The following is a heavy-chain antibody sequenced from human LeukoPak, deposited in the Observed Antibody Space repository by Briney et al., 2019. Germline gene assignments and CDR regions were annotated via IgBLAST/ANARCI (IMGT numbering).Heavy chain of an antibody. CDR2: IWYDGSNK. D-gene: IGHD2-15*01. CDR3: ARAWGCSGGSCYSVHAFDI. CDR1: GFTFSSYG. V-gene: IGHV3-33*08. Sequence: PPGGSLRLSCAASGFTFSSYGMHWVRQAPGKGLEWVAVIWYDGSNKYYADSVKGRFTISRDNSKNTLYLQMNSLRAEDTAVYYCARAWGCSGGSCYSVHAFDIWGQGTMVTVSS. J-gene: IGHJ3*02.